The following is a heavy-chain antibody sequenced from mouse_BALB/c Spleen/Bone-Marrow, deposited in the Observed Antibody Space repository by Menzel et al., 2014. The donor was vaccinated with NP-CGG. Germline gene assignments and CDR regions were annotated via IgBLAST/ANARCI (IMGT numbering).Heavy chain of an antibody. V-gene: IGHV5-4*02. D-gene: IGHD2-1*01. J-gene: IGHJ4*01. Sequence: VQLKESGGGLVEPGGSLKLSCAASGFTFSDYYMYWVRQTPEKRLEWVATISDGGSYTYYPDSVKGRFTISRDNAKNNLYLQMSSLKSEDTAMYYCARDGNYYAMDYWGQGTSVTVSS. CDR2: ISDGGSYT. CDR1: GFTFSDYY. CDR3: ARDGNYYAMDY.